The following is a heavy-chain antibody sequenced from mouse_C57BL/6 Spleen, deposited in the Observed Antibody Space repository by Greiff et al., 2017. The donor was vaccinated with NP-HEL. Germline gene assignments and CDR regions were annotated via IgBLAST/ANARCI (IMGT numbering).Heavy chain of an antibody. V-gene: IGHV5-6*01. CDR2: ISSGGSYT. CDR3: ARRDWDRAMDY. CDR1: GFTFSSYG. D-gene: IGHD4-1*01. Sequence: DVHLVESGGDLVKPGGSLKLSCAASGFTFSSYGMSWVRQTPDKKLEWVATISSGGSYTYYPDSVKGRFTISRDNAKHTLYLQMSSLKSEDTAMYYCARRDWDRAMDYWGQGTSVTVSS. J-gene: IGHJ4*01.